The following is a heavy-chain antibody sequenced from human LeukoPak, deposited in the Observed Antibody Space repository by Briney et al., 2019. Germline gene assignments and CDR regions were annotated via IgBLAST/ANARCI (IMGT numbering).Heavy chain of an antibody. J-gene: IGHJ4*02. CDR3: AKSVSGSYFPLLLLLDY. CDR2: ISYDGSNK. V-gene: IGHV3-30*18. Sequence: GGSLRLSCAASGFTFSSYGMHWVRQAPGKGLEWVAVISYDGSNKYYADSVKGRFTISRDNSKSTLYLQMNSLRAEDTAVYYCAKSVSGSYFPLLLLLDYWGQGALVTVSS. CDR1: GFTFSSYG. D-gene: IGHD1-26*01.